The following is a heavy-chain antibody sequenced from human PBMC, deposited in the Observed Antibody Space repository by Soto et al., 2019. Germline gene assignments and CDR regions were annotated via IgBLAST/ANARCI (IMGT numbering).Heavy chain of an antibody. D-gene: IGHD5-12*01. CDR2: ISAYNGNT. J-gene: IGHJ6*02. CDR1: GYTFTSYG. CDR3: ARNIVATIGYYYGMDV. V-gene: IGHV1-18*01. Sequence: ASVKVSCKASGYTFTSYGISWVRQAPGQGLEWMGWISAYNGNTNYAQKFQGRVTMTRDTSTSTVYMELSSLRSEDTAVYYCARNIVATIGYYYGMDVWGQGTTVTVSS.